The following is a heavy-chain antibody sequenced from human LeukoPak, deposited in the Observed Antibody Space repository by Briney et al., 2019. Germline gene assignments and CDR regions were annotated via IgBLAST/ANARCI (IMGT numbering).Heavy chain of an antibody. CDR2: INPSRGAA. Sequence: GASVKVSCKASGYTFTDYYLHWVRQAPGQGLEWMGWINPSRGAAKTAQKFQGRVTMTRDASISTVYMELSRLRSDDTAVYYCAKTNYPAGPDIQRAIDYWGLGTLVTVSP. D-gene: IGHD2-21*02. CDR1: GYTFTDYY. CDR3: AKTNYPAGPDIQRAIDY. J-gene: IGHJ4*02. V-gene: IGHV1-2*02.